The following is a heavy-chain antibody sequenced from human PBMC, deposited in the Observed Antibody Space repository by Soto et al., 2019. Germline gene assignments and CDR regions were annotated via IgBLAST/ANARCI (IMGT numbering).Heavy chain of an antibody. V-gene: IGHV3-30*18. CDR3: AKEGLQHYYYGMDV. J-gene: IGHJ6*02. D-gene: IGHD2-21*02. Sequence: PGGSLRLSCAASGFTFSSYGMHWVRQAPGKGLEWVAVISYDGSNKYYADSVKGRFTISRDNSKNTLYLQMNSLRAEDTAVYYCAKEGLQHYYYGMDVWGQGTTGTVSS. CDR1: GFTFSSYG. CDR2: ISYDGSNK.